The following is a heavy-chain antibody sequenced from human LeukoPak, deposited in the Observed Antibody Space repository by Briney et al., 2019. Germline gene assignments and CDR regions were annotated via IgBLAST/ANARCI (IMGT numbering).Heavy chain of an antibody. V-gene: IGHV3-33*01. CDR3: ARDNYYDSSGYYDY. CDR1: GFTFSSYG. J-gene: IGHJ4*02. D-gene: IGHD3-22*01. CDR2: IWYDGSNK. Sequence: GRSLRLSCAASGFTFSSYGMHWVRQAPGKGLECVAVIWYDGSNKYYADSVKGRFTISRDNSKNTLYLQMNSLRAEDTAVYYCARDNYYDSSGYYDYWGQGTLVTVSS.